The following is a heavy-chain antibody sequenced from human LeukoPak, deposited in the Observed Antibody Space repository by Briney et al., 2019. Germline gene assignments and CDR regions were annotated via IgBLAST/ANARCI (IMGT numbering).Heavy chain of an antibody. D-gene: IGHD2-21*02. CDR3: ARKKYRLIDC. Sequence: GGSLRLSCAASGFTFSSYGMHWVRQAPGKGLEWVAVIWYDGSNKYYADSVKGRFTISRDNAKNSLYLQMNSLRAEDTAVYYCARKKYRLIDCWGQGTLVTVSS. V-gene: IGHV3-33*01. CDR2: IWYDGSNK. CDR1: GFTFSSYG. J-gene: IGHJ4*02.